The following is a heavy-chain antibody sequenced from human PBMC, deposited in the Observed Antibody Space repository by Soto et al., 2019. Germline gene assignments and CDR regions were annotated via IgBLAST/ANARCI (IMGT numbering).Heavy chain of an antibody. CDR2: ISSSAYT. D-gene: IGHD3-22*01. J-gene: IGHJ4*02. Sequence: GGSLRLSCAASGFPFSDYYMSWIRQAPGEGLEWISYISSSAYTIYADSVKGRFTISRDNAKNSLFLQMTSLRVGDTAVYYCARNFDSGGYYSDYWGQGTLVTVSS. CDR1: GFPFSDYY. V-gene: IGHV3-11*06. CDR3: ARNFDSGGYYSDY.